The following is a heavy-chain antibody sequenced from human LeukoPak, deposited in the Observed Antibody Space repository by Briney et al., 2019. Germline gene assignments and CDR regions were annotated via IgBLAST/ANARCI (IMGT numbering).Heavy chain of an antibody. V-gene: IGHV4-61*08. CDR3: ARGDSGSRYYYYCMDV. CDR2: FYHSGST. D-gene: IGHD1-26*01. CDR1: GGSISSGGYY. J-gene: IGHJ6*03. Sequence: PSETLSLTCTVSGGSISSGGYYWSWIRQPPGKGLEWIGCFYHSGSTNYNPSLKSRVTMSVDTSKNQFSLKLSSVTAADTAVYYCARGDSGSRYYYYCMDVWGKGTTVTVSS.